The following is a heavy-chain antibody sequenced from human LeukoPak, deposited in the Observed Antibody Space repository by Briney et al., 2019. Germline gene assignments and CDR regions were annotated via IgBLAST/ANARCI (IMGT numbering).Heavy chain of an antibody. CDR1: GFTFSSDA. D-gene: IGHD6-6*01. J-gene: IGHJ4*02. CDR3: ARDMDSSSHYFDY. Sequence: GGSLRLSCAASGFTFSSDAMHWVRQAPGKGLEWVAIILSDGSKTYYPDSVRGRFTISRDNSKNTLYLQMNSLRAEDTAVYYCARDMDSSSHYFDYWGQGALVTVSS. CDR2: ILSDGSKT. V-gene: IGHV3-33*08.